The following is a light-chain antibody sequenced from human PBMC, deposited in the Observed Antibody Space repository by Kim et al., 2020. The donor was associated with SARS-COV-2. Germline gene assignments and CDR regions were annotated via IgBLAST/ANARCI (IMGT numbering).Light chain of an antibody. CDR3: QAWDRTTVV. Sequence: VAPGPTASLPCSGDKLGDKYACWYQQKPGQSPVLVIYQDSKRPSGIPERFSGSNSGNTATLTISGTQAMDEADYYCQAWDRTTVVFGGGTQLTVL. CDR2: QDS. J-gene: IGLJ2*01. CDR1: KLGDKY. V-gene: IGLV3-1*01.